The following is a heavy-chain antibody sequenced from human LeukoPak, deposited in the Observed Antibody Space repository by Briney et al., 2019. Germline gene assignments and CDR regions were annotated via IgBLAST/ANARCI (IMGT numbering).Heavy chain of an antibody. CDR3: ARRYCSSTSCYGADAFDL. CDR1: GGTFSSYA. Sequence: GASVKVSCKASGGTFSSYAINWVRQAPGQGLEWMGGVIPIFGTTKYAQEFQGRVTITADGSTSTAYMELSSLRSEDTAVYYCARRYCSSTSCYGADAFDLWGQGTMVTVSS. D-gene: IGHD2-2*01. V-gene: IGHV1-69*13. J-gene: IGHJ3*01. CDR2: VIPIFGTT.